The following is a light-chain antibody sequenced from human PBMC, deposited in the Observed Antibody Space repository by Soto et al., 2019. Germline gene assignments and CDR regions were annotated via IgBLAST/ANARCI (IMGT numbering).Light chain of an antibody. V-gene: IGKV1-17*01. CDR1: QDIGIN. CDR2: VAS. Sequence: DIQMTQSPSSLSASVGDRVTMTCRASQDIGINLGWFQQKPGKAPKRLIYVASSLQSGVPSRFSGSGSGTAFTLTISSLQPEDFASYFCLQHHTYPWTFGKGHKVEV. CDR3: LQHHTYPWT. J-gene: IGKJ1*01.